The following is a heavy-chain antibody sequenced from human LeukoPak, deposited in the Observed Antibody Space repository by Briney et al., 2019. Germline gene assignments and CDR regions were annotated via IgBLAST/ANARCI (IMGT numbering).Heavy chain of an antibody. J-gene: IGHJ6*03. CDR2: INPNSGGT. Sequence: GASVKVSCKASGYTFTGYYMHWVRQAPGQGLEWMGLINPNSGGTNYAQKFQGRVTMTRDTSISTAYMELSRLRSDDTAVYYCARDGPGIAVAGTLYYYYMDVWGKGTTVTVSS. CDR1: GYTFTGYY. D-gene: IGHD6-19*01. V-gene: IGHV1-2*02. CDR3: ARDGPGIAVAGTLYYYYMDV.